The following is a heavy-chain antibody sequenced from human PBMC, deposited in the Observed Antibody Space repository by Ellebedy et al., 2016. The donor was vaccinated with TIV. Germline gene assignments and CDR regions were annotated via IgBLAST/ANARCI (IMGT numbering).Heavy chain of an antibody. V-gene: IGHV4-59*08. CDR1: GGSISTYY. D-gene: IGHD3-9*01. Sequence: MPSETLSLTCTVSGGSISTYYWSWIRQPPGPGLEWIGYIYYSGYTEYNPSLKSRITISLDTSKDQFSLRLSSVTAADTAVYYCARGPLRYFDWVYYYHGMDVWGQGTTVTVSS. CDR3: ARGPLRYFDWVYYYHGMDV. J-gene: IGHJ6*02. CDR2: IYYSGYT.